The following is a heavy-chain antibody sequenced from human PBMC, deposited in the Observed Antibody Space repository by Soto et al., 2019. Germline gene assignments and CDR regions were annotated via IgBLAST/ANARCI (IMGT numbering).Heavy chain of an antibody. Sequence: PGESLKISCTATGYGFAGSWIGWVRQMPGKGLEWMGIIYPGDSDTRYSPSFQGQVTISADKSISTAYLQWSSLKASDTAMYYCASPRELLPVFAFDIWGQGTMVTVSS. V-gene: IGHV5-51*01. D-gene: IGHD1-26*01. J-gene: IGHJ3*02. CDR1: GYGFAGSW. CDR2: IYPGDSDT. CDR3: ASPRELLPVFAFDI.